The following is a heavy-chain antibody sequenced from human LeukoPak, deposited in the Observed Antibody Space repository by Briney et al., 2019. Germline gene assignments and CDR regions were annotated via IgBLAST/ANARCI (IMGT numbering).Heavy chain of an antibody. CDR2: MNPNSGNT. CDR3: ARAYTGHYIGGFDY. J-gene: IGHJ4*02. CDR1: GYTFTSYD. V-gene: IGHV1-8*03. D-gene: IGHD3-16*01. Sequence: GASVKVSCKASGYTFTSYDINWVRQATGQGLEWMGWMNPNSGNTGYAQKFQGRVTITRNTSLSTAYMELSSLRSEDTAVYYCARAYTGHYIGGFDYWGQGTLVTVSS.